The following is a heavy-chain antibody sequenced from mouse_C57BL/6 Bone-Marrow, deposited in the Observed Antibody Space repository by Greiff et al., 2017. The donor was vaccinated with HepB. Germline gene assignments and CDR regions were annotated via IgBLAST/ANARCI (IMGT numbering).Heavy chain of an antibody. CDR1: GYTFTSYT. D-gene: IGHD2-1*01. J-gene: IGHJ3*01. Sequence: QVQLQQSGAELVRPGASVKMSCKASGYTFTSYTMHWVKQRPGQGLEWIGYINPSSGYTKYNQKFKDKATLTADKSSSTAYMQLSSLTSEDSAVYYCASLPAWFAYWGQGTLVTVSA. CDR2: INPSSGYT. CDR3: ASLPAWFAY. V-gene: IGHV1-4*01.